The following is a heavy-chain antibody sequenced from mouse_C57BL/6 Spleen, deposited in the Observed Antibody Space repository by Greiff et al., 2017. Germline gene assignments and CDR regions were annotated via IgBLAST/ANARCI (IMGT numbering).Heavy chain of an antibody. CDR1: GFTFSDYY. V-gene: IGHV5-16*01. J-gene: IGHJ1*03. Sequence: EVMLVESEGGLVQPGSSMKLSCTASGFTFSDYYMAWVRQVPEKGLEWVANINYDGSSTYYLDSLKSRFIISRDNAKNILYLQMSSLKSEDTATYYCARDGDITTVVGFDVWGTGTTVTVSS. CDR2: INYDGSST. CDR3: ARDGDITTVVGFDV. D-gene: IGHD1-1*01.